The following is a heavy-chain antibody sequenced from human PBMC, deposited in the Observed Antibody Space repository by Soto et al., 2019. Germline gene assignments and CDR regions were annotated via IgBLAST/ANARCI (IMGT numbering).Heavy chain of an antibody. J-gene: IGHJ4*02. CDR3: TADWPPFIPQVDS. V-gene: IGHV3-15*07. CDR2: IKSQNDGGTT. Sequence: PGGSLRLSCAASGFTFSSAWFNWVRQAPGKGLEWVGRIKSQNDGGTTDYAAPVRDRFTISKDDSKNTLYLQMNSLKTEDTGVYFCTADWPPFIPQVDSWGQGTLVTVSS. CDR1: GFTFSSAW.